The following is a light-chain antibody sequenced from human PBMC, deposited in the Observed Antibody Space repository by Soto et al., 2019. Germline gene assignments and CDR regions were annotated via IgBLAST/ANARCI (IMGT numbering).Light chain of an antibody. CDR2: SAS. CDR1: QSVSSSY. V-gene: IGKV3-20*01. Sequence: EIVLTQSPGTLSLSPGERATLSCRASQSVSSSYLGWYQQKPGQAPRLLIYSASSRATCIPDRFSGCGSGTDFTLTISRLEPDDFDVHYCQQYGISSYTFGQGTKLEIK. CDR3: QQYGISSYT. J-gene: IGKJ2*01.